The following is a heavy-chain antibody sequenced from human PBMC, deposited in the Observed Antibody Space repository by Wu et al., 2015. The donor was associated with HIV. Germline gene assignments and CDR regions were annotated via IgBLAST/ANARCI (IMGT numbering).Heavy chain of an antibody. D-gene: IGHD3-10*01. CDR2: INPNSGGT. CDR3: ARGSITMVRAHGNYYYYYGMDV. CDR1: GYTFTGYY. J-gene: IGHJ6*02. Sequence: QVQLVQSGAEVKKPGASVKVSCKASGYTFTGYYMHWVRQAPGQGLEWMGWINPNSGGTNYAQKFQGRVTMTRDTSISTAYMELSSLRSEDTAVYYCARGSITMVRAHGNYYYYYGMDVWGQGTTVTVSS. V-gene: IGHV1-2*02.